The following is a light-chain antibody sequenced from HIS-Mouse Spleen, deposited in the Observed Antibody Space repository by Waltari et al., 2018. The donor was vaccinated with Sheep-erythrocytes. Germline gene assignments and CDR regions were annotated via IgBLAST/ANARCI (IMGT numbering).Light chain of an antibody. CDR1: SRDVGRYKP. CDR2: EGS. CDR3: CSYAGSSTPWV. Sequence: QSALTQPPSASGSPGQSVTISCTGTSRDVGRYKPVSWYQQHPGKAPKLMIYEGSKRPSGVSNRFSGSKSGNTASLTISGLQAEDEADYYCCSYAGSSTPWVFGGGTKLTVL. V-gene: IGLV2-23*01. J-gene: IGLJ3*02.